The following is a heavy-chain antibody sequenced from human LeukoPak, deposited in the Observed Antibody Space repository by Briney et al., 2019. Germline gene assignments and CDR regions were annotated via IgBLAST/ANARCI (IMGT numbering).Heavy chain of an antibody. CDR2: INHSGST. CDR3: ARARRYYDSLYYFDY. D-gene: IGHD3-22*01. V-gene: IGHV4-34*01. J-gene: IGHJ4*01. Sequence: SETLSLTCAVYGGSFSGYYWSWIRQPPGKGLEWIGEINHSGSTNYNPSLKSRVIISVDTSKNQFSLKLSSVTAADTAVYYCARARRYYDSLYYFDYWGQGTLVTVSS. CDR1: GGSFSGYY.